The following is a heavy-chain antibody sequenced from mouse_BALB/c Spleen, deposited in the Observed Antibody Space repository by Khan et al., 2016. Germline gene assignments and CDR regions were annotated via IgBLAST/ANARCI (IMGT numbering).Heavy chain of an antibody. CDR3: AKSVYGYDY. Sequence: QVQLQQSGGELVRPGSSVKISCTASGFAFSNYWMNWVKQRPGQGLEWIGQIYPGDGDTDSNGKFQDKATLTADKSSSTTYMQLSSLTAEDSAVYYCAKSVYGYDYRGQGTTVTVSS. J-gene: IGHJ2*01. CDR2: IYPGDGDT. CDR1: GFAFSNYW. D-gene: IGHD2-2*01. V-gene: IGHV1-80*01.